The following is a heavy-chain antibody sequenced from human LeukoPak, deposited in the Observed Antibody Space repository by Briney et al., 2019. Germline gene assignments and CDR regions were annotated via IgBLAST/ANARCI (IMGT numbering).Heavy chain of an antibody. J-gene: IGHJ4*02. V-gene: IGHV3-23*01. CDR2: ISGSGGST. Sequence: GGSLRLSCAASGFTFSSYAMSWVRQAPGKGLEWVSAISGSGGSTYYADSVEGRFTISRDNSKNTLYLQMNSLRAEDTAVYYCLPAFDWILQGIAYWGQGTLVTVSS. D-gene: IGHD3-9*01. CDR3: LPAFDWILQGIAY. CDR1: GFTFSSYA.